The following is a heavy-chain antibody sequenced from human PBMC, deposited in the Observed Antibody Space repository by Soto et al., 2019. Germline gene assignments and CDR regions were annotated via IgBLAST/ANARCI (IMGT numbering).Heavy chain of an antibody. V-gene: IGHV4-31*03. J-gene: IGHJ4*02. CDR2: IYYSGST. D-gene: IGHD3-10*01. Sequence: QVQLQESGPGLVKPSQTLSLTCTVSGGSISSGDYYWSWIRQHPGKGLEWIGYIYYSGSTYYNPSLQSRVTLSVDTSKNQSSLKLSSVTAADTAVYSCATYGAGSYKPTTFDYWGQGTLVTVSS. CDR3: ATYGAGSYKPTTFDY. CDR1: GGSISSGDYY.